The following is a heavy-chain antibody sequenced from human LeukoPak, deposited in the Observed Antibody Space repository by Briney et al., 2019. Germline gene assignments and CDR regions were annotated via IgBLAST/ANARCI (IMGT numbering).Heavy chain of an antibody. CDR3: ARNLYSGTRASGY. CDR1: GYTFTGYY. CDR2: INPNSGGT. J-gene: IGHJ4*01. D-gene: IGHD5-12*01. Sequence: ASVKVSCKASGYTFTGYYMHWVRQAPGQGLEWMGWINPNSGGTNYAQKFQGRVTMTRDTSISTAYMELSRLRSDDTAVYYCARNLYSGTRASGYWGQGTLVTVSS. V-gene: IGHV1-2*02.